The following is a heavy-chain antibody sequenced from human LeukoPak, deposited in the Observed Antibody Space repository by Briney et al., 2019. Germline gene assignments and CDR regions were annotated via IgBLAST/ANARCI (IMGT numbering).Heavy chain of an antibody. V-gene: IGHV1-69*13. D-gene: IGHD6-13*01. CDR1: GYTFTSYG. CDR2: IIPILGTT. CDR3: ARGAAAAAFDI. J-gene: IGHJ3*02. Sequence: SVKVSCKASGYTFTSYGISWVRQAPGQGLEWMGGIIPILGTTNYAQMFQGRVTITADESTSTAYMDLSSLRSEDTAVYYCARGAAAAAFDIWGQGTTVTVSS.